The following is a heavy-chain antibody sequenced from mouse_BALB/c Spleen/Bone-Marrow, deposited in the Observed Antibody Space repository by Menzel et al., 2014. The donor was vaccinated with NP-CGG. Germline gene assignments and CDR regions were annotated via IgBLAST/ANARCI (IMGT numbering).Heavy chain of an antibody. Sequence: QVQLKQSGAELAKPGASVKMSCKASGYTFTSYWMHWVKQRPGQGLEWIGYINPSTGYTEYNQKFKDKATLTADKSSSTAYMQLSSLTSGDSAVYYCARSYYGGAMDYWGQGTSVTVSS. CDR3: ARSYYGGAMDY. V-gene: IGHV1-7*01. CDR1: GYTFTSYW. CDR2: INPSTGYT. D-gene: IGHD2-10*01. J-gene: IGHJ4*01.